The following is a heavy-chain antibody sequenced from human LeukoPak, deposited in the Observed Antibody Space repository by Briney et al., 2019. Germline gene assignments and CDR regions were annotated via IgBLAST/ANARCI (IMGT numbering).Heavy chain of an antibody. CDR3: ARQGIPYYYDSSGYGY. CDR1: GGSISSYY. Sequence: KPSETLSLTCTVSGGSISSYYWSWIRQPPGKGLEWIGYIYYSGSTNYNPSLKSRVTISVDTSKNQFSLKLSSVTAADTAVYYCARQGIPYYYDSSGYGYWGQGTLVTVSS. J-gene: IGHJ4*02. V-gene: IGHV4-59*08. CDR2: IYYSGST. D-gene: IGHD3-22*01.